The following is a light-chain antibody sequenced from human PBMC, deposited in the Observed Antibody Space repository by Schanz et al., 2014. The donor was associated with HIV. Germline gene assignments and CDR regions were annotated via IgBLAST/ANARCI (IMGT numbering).Light chain of an antibody. CDR3: CSFAGTIWV. CDR2: DVS. CDR1: SSDVGYYND. Sequence: QSALTQPPSASGSPGQSVTISCTGTSSDVGYYNDVSWYQQHPDKAPKLLIYDVSKRPSGVPDRFSGSKSGNTASLTISGLQAEDEADYFCCSFAGTIWVFGGGTKLTVL. J-gene: IGLJ3*02. V-gene: IGLV2-8*01.